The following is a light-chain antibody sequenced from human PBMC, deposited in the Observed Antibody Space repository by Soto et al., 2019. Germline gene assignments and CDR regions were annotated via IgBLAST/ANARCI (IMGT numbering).Light chain of an antibody. V-gene: IGLV2-14*01. J-gene: IGLJ1*01. CDR1: SSDVGGSNH. Sequence: QSVLTQPASVSGSPGQSITISCTGTSSDVGGSNHVSWYQHHPGKVPKVIIYEVNFRPSGVSNRFSGSKSGYTASLTISGLQAEDEADYYCNSQTRSRIRVFGTGTKVTVL. CDR3: NSQTRSRIRV. CDR2: EVN.